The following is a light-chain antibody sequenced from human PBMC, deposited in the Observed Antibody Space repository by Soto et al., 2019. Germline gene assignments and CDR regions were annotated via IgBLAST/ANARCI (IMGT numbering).Light chain of an antibody. CDR3: ATWHDSFYV. CDR2: TNN. Sequence: QTVVTQPPSASGTPGQTVIVSCSGSTSDIGTNAVNWFQHLPGTAPKLLIYTNNQRPSGVPDRFSGSKSGTSASLAISGLQSEDEADYYCATWHDSFYVFGTGTQLTVL. CDR1: TSDIGTNA. V-gene: IGLV1-44*01. J-gene: IGLJ1*01.